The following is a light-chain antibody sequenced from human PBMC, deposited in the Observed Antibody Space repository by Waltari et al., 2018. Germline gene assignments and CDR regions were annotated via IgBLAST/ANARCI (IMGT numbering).Light chain of an antibody. Sequence: IVLTQSPGTLSLSPGESATLSCRASQTVSRSLAVSQQKPGQAPKLLISGASTRATGIPAMFTSSGSGTDFSLTISSLEPEDFAIYCCQHYVRLPATFGQGTKVEIK. J-gene: IGKJ1*01. V-gene: IGKV3-20*01. CDR2: GAS. CDR1: QTVSRS. CDR3: QHYVRLPAT.